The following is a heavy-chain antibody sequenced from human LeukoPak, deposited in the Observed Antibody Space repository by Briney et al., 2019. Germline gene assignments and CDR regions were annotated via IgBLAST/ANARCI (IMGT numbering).Heavy chain of an antibody. CDR3: AKVRGYGDFGGDFDY. J-gene: IGHJ4*02. V-gene: IGHV3-9*01. CDR2: ISWNSGSI. D-gene: IGHD4-17*01. Sequence: PGGSLRLSCAASGFTFDDYAMHWVRQAPGKGLEWVSGISWNSGSIGYADSVKGRFTISRDNAKNSLYLQMNSLRAEDTALYYCAKVRGYGDFGGDFDYWGQGTLVTVSS. CDR1: GFTFDDYA.